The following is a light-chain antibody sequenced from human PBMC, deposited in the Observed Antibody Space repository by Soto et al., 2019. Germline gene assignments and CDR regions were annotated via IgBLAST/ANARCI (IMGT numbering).Light chain of an antibody. J-gene: IGKJ5*01. CDR1: QDIGTY. Sequence: DIEIKHTPNSLSASIGYIFIITFRSSQDIGTYLNWYQHKPGKAPKHLIYAASSLQTGVPSRFTGSGSGTEFTLTIDSLQPEDFATYYCQPSYTTPRITFGQGTRLEIK. CDR2: AAS. V-gene: IGKV1-39*01. CDR3: QPSYTTPRIT.